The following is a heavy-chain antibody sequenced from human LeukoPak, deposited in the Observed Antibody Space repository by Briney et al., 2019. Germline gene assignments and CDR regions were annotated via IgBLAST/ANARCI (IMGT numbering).Heavy chain of an antibody. Sequence: SETLSLTCTVSGGSISSSSYYWGWIRQPPGTGLEWIGSIYYSGSTHYNPSLKSRVTISVDTSKNQFSLKLSSVTAADTAVYYCARGAVARNWFDPWGQGTLVTVSS. CDR3: ARGAVARNWFDP. V-gene: IGHV4-39*07. CDR2: IYYSGST. CDR1: GGSISSSSYY. J-gene: IGHJ5*02. D-gene: IGHD6-19*01.